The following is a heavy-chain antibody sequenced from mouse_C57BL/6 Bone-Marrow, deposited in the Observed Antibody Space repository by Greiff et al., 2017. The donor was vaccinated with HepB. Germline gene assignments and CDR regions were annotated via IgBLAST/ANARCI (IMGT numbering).Heavy chain of an antibody. CDR2: INPNNGGT. CDR3: ARRLTGTL. V-gene: IGHV1-26*01. CDR1: GYTFTDYY. J-gene: IGHJ2*01. Sequence: EVQLQQSGPELVKPGASVKISCKASGYTFTDYYMNWVKQSHGKSLEWIGDINPNNGGTSYNQKFKGKATLTVDKSSSTAYMELRSLTSEDSAVYYCARRLTGTLWGQGTTLTVSS. D-gene: IGHD4-1*01.